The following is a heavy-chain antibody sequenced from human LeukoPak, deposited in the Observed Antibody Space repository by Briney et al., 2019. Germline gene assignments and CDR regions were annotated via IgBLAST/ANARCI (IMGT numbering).Heavy chain of an antibody. CDR3: AKDLVNTRGAFDI. J-gene: IGHJ3*02. D-gene: IGHD2-2*01. CDR2: ISWNSGNI. V-gene: IGHV3-9*01. CDR1: GFTFDDYA. Sequence: GRSLRLSCAASGFTFDDYAMHWVRQAPGKGREWVSGISWNSGNIGYADSVKGRFTISRDNAKNSLYLQMNSLRAEDTALYYCAKDLVNTRGAFDIWGQGTMVTVSS.